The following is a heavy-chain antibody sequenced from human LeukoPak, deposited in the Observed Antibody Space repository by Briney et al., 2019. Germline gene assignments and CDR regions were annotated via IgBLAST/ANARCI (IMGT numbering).Heavy chain of an antibody. V-gene: IGHV4-61*01. D-gene: IGHD6-19*01. CDR3: ASGGWYHDY. J-gene: IGHJ4*02. CDR1: GGSISSGSSY. CDR2: IYYSGST. Sequence: SETLSLTCTVPGGSISSGSSYWSWIRQPPGKGLEWIGYIYYSGSTNYDPSLKSRVTISVDTSKNQFSLKLSSVTAADTAVYYCASGGWYHDYWGQGTLVTVSS.